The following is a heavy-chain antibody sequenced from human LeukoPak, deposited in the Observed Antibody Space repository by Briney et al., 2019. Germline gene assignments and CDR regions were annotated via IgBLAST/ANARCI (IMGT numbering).Heavy chain of an antibody. D-gene: IGHD4-17*01. CDR2: ISGSGGST. J-gene: IGHJ4*02. CDR1: GFTFSSYA. CDR3: AKDVTTTVTYNDY. V-gene: IGHV3-23*01. Sequence: GGSLRLSYAVSGFTFSSYAMSWVRQAPGKGLEWVSAISGSGGSTNYADSVKGRFTISRDNSKNTLYLQMNSLRAEDTAVYYCAKDVTTTVTYNDYWGQGTLVTVSS.